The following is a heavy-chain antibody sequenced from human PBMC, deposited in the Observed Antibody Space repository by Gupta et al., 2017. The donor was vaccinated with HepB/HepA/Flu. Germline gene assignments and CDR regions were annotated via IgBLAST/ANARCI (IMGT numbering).Heavy chain of an antibody. D-gene: IGHD2-8*01. J-gene: IGHJ4*02. CDR2: IYHSGSA. V-gene: IGHV4-4*02. CDR1: GGSISSSDW. CDR3: TRDRYYNDLYYFDY. Sequence: QVQLQESGPGLVKPSGTLSLTCAVSGGSISSSDWWSWVRQPPGKGLEWIGEIYHSGSAKYNPSLKSRVTMSVDKSKNQFSLTLNSVTAADTAIYYCTRDRYYNDLYYFDYWGQGTLVTVSS.